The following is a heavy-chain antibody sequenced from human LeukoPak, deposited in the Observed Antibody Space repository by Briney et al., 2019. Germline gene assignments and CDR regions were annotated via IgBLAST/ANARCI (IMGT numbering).Heavy chain of an antibody. J-gene: IGHJ4*02. V-gene: IGHV3-48*02. CDR2: ISSSSSTI. D-gene: IGHD3-10*01. Sequence: GGSLRLTCAASEFIFRTYSMNWVRQAPGKGLEWVSYISSSSSTIYYADSVKGRFTISRDNAKNSLYLQMNSLGDEDTAVYYCARETYGRFDYWGQGTPVTVSS. CDR1: EFIFRTYS. CDR3: ARETYGRFDY.